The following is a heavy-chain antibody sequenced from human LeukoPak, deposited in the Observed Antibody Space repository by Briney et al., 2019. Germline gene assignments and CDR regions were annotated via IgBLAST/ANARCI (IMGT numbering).Heavy chain of an antibody. J-gene: IGHJ4*02. D-gene: IGHD2-2*01. CDR1: GFTFSSYG. Sequence: PGRSLRLSCAASGFTFSSYGMHWVRQAPGKGLEWVAVIWYDGSNKYYADPVKGRFTISRDNSKNTLYLQMNSLRAEDTAVYYCARDRGFIVVVPAAFDYWGQGTLVTVSS. CDR3: ARDRGFIVVVPAAFDY. V-gene: IGHV3-33*01. CDR2: IWYDGSNK.